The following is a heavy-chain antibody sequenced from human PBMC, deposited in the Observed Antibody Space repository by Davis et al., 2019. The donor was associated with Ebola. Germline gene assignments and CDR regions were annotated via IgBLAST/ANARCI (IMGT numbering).Heavy chain of an antibody. CDR2: IYPGDSDT. D-gene: IGHD6-19*01. Sequence: GESLKISCKGSGYSFTSYWIGWVRQMPGKGLECMGIIYPGDSDTRYSPSFQGQVTISADKSISTAYLQWSSLKASDTAMYYCVRQAVAGTYYYYGMDVWGQGTTVTVSS. CDR3: VRQAVAGTYYYYGMDV. V-gene: IGHV5-51*01. J-gene: IGHJ6*02. CDR1: GYSFTSYW.